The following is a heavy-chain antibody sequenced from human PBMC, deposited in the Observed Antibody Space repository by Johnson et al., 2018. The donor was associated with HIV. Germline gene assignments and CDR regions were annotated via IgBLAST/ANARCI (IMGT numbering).Heavy chain of an antibody. CDR3: ARGTLAAFDI. D-gene: IGHD2-2*01. Sequence: MQLVESGGGVVQPGGSLRLSCAASGFTFSTYGIHWVRQAPGKGLEWVSFIRYDGKDKYFADSVKGRFTISRDNSKNTLYLQMNSLRAEDTAVYYCARGTLAAFDIWGQGTMVTVSS. CDR2: IRYDGKDK. CDR1: GFTFSTYG. J-gene: IGHJ3*02. V-gene: IGHV3-30*02.